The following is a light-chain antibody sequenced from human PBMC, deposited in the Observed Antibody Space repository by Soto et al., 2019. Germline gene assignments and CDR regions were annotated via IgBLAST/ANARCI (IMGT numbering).Light chain of an antibody. CDR3: FSYTSSGTYV. Sequence: QSVLTQPASVSGSPGQSITISCTGTSSDVGNYKYVSWHQQHPGKAPKLMIYEVSSRPSGVSNRFSGSKSGNTASLTISGLQAEDETDYYCFSYTSSGTYVFGTGTKVTVL. CDR1: SSDVGNYKY. CDR2: EVS. V-gene: IGLV2-14*01. J-gene: IGLJ1*01.